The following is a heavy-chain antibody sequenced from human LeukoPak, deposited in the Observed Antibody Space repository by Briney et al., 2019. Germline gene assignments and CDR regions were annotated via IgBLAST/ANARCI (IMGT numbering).Heavy chain of an antibody. CDR3: ARRRRYYFDY. V-gene: IGHV4-34*01. CDR2: INHSGST. Sequence: SETLSLTCAVYGGSFSGYYWSWIRQPPGKGLEWIGEINHSGSTNYNPSLKSRVTISVDTSKKQFSLKLSSATAADTAVYYCARRRRYYFDYWGQGTLVTVSS. J-gene: IGHJ4*02. CDR1: GGSFSGYY.